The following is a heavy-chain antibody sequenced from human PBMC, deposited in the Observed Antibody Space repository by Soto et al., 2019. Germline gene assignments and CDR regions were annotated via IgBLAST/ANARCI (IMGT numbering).Heavy chain of an antibody. J-gene: IGHJ6*02. V-gene: IGHV3-49*03. CDR1: GFTFGDYA. Sequence: GGSLRLSCTASGFTFGDYAMSWFRQAPGKGLEWVGFIRSKAYGGTTEYAASVKGRFTISRDDSKSIAYLQMNSLKTEDTAVYYCTRDREWFGELKVLYYYYGMDVWGQGTTVTVSS. CDR2: IRSKAYGGTT. CDR3: TRDREWFGELKVLYYYYGMDV. D-gene: IGHD3-10*01.